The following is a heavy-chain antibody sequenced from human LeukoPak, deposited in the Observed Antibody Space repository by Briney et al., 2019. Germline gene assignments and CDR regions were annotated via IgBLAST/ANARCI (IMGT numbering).Heavy chain of an antibody. CDR3: ARVVVVATYLDY. CDR1: GGSISSGDYY. V-gene: IGHV4-30-4*01. D-gene: IGHD3-22*01. J-gene: IGHJ4*02. CDR2: IYYSGST. Sequence: PSETLSLTCTVSGGSISSGDYYWSWIRQPPGKGLEWIGYIYYSGSTYYNPSLKSRVTISVDTSKNQFSLKLSSVTAADTAVYYCARVVVVATYLDYWGQGTLVPSPQ.